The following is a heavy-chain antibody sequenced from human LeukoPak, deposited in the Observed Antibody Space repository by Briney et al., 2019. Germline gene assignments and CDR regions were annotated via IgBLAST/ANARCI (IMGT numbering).Heavy chain of an antibody. CDR2: IYYSGST. J-gene: IGHJ4*02. V-gene: IGHV4-59*01. CDR3: ARKRLRILEIDY. D-gene: IGHD3-3*01. CDR1: GGSISSYY. Sequence: SETLSLTCTVSGGSISSYYWSWIRQPPGKGLEWIGYIYYSGSTNYNPSLKSRVTISVDTSKNQFSLKLSSVTAADTAVYYCARKRLRILEIDYWGQGTLVTVSS.